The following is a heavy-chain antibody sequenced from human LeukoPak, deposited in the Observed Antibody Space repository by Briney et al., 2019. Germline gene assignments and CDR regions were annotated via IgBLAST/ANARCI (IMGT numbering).Heavy chain of an antibody. J-gene: IGHJ4*02. D-gene: IGHD3-10*01. CDR2: IRYDGSNK. Sequence: GGSLRLSCAASGFTFSSYGMHWVRQAPGKGLEWVSFIRYDGSNKYYGDSAKGRFTISRDNSKNTLYLQMNSLRAEDTAVYYCAKDDYYGSGSYGDWGQGTLVTVSS. CDR3: AKDDYYGSGSYGD. CDR1: GFTFSSYG. V-gene: IGHV3-30*02.